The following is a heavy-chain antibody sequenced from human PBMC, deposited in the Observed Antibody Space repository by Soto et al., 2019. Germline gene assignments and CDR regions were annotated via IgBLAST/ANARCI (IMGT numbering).Heavy chain of an antibody. J-gene: IGHJ2*01. CDR2: ISGSGDST. Sequence: EVQLLESGGGLVQPGGSLRLSCAASGFTFSSYAMNWVRQAPGKGLQWVSVISGSGDSTYYADSVKGRFTISRDNSKNPLYLQMNSLSAEDTAVYYCARRNSGWYFDLWGRGTLVTVSS. D-gene: IGHD4-4*01. V-gene: IGHV3-23*01. CDR3: ARRNSGWYFDL. CDR1: GFTFSSYA.